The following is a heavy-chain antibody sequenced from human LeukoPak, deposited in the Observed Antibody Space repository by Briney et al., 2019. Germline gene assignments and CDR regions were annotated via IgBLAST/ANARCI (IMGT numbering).Heavy chain of an antibody. Sequence: PSKTLSLTCAVYGGSFSDYYWSWIRQSPGKGLEWIGEIHHSGNTNYKPSLKSRVTISVDTSKNQFSLKLTSVTAADTAVYYCARVVGRYYKIDFWGQGTPVTVSS. CDR3: ARVVGRYYKIDF. D-gene: IGHD1-26*01. CDR1: GGSFSDYY. V-gene: IGHV4-34*01. CDR2: IHHSGNT. J-gene: IGHJ4*02.